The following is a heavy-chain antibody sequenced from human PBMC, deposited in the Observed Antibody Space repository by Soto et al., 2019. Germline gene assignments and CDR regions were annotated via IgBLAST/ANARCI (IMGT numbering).Heavy chain of an antibody. J-gene: IGHJ4*02. CDR1: GGSISSGDYY. D-gene: IGHD3-3*01. Sequence: SETLSLTCTVSGGSISSGDYYWSWIRQPPGKGLEWIGYIYYSGSTYYNPSLKSRVTISVDTSKNQFSLKLSSVTAADTAVYYSDRDFWSGYNFDYWGQGTLVTVSS. V-gene: IGHV4-30-4*01. CDR2: IYYSGST. CDR3: DRDFWSGYNFDY.